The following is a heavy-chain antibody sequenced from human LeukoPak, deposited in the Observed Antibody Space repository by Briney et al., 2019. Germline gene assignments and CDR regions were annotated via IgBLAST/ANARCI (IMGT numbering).Heavy chain of an antibody. CDR2: IHYSGTT. V-gene: IGHV4-39*07. CDR1: GDSITSSGFY. CDR3: ARGRPLY. Sequence: SETLSLTCTVSGDSITSSGFYWVWIRQPPGKGLEWIGSIHYSGTTQYTPSLKSRVTMSVDTSKNQFSLTLSSVTAADTAMYYCARGRPLYWGQGTLVTVSS. J-gene: IGHJ4*02.